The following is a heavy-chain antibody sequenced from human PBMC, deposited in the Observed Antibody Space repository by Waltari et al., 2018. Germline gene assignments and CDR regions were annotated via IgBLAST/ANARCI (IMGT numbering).Heavy chain of an antibody. Sequence: QVQLVQSGTEVQKPGASVKVSCQASGYTFTHYDINWVRQATGQGLEWLGWINPTRADYGSALHFQGRVTMPLNTSISTVDMELSSLRSEDTAVYYCARASSGYYNRVPFDYWGQGTLVIVSS. J-gene: IGHJ4*02. CDR2: INPTRADY. CDR1: GYTFTHYD. V-gene: IGHV1-8*02. D-gene: IGHD3-22*01. CDR3: ARASSGYYNRVPFDY.